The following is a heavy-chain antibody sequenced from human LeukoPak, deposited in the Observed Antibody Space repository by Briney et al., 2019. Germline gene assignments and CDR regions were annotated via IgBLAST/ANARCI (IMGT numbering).Heavy chain of an antibody. CDR2: ISYDGSNK. CDR1: GFTFSIYA. D-gene: IGHD5-12*01. Sequence: GGSLRLSCAASGFTFSIYAMHWVRQAPGTGLEWVAVISYDGSNKYYADSVRGRFTISRDNSKNALDLQMNSLRAEDTAVYYCARNENSGWGYFDYWGQGTLVTVSS. V-gene: IGHV3-30*01. J-gene: IGHJ4*02. CDR3: ARNENSGWGYFDY.